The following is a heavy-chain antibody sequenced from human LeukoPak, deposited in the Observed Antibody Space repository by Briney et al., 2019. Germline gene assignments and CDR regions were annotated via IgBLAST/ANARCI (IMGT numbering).Heavy chain of an antibody. CDR3: GRGRYCTNGVCQYFDY. Sequence: PGGSLRLSCAASGFTFSSYPIHWVRLAPGKGLEYVSGITSNGGSTYYANSVKGRFTISRDNSKNTLYLQMGSLRAEDMAVYYCGRGRYCTNGVCQYFDYWGQGTLVTVSS. V-gene: IGHV3-64*01. CDR2: ITSNGGST. J-gene: IGHJ4*02. D-gene: IGHD2-8*01. CDR1: GFTFSSYP.